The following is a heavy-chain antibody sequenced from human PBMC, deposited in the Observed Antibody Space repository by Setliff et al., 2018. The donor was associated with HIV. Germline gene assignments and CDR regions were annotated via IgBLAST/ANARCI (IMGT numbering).Heavy chain of an antibody. CDR1: GGSVSGHY. D-gene: IGHD2-21*02. Sequence: SETLSLTCAVYGGSVSGHYWGWFRQPPGKGLEWIGEITPSGATNYLPSLKSRVTMSLDTSKNQFSLKLSSVTAADTAVYYCARGIVTLGGTLNWFDPWGQGTLVTVSS. V-gene: IGHV4-34*01. CDR2: ITPSGAT. J-gene: IGHJ5*02. CDR3: ARGIVTLGGTLNWFDP.